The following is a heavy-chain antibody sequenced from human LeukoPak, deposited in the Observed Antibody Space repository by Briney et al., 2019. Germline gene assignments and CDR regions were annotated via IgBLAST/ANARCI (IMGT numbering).Heavy chain of an antibody. D-gene: IGHD6-19*01. CDR2: IRSKANSYAT. V-gene: IGHV3-73*01. CDR3: AREVGIYSSGWPYYFDY. J-gene: IGHJ4*02. Sequence: GGSLRLSCAASGFTFSGSAMHWVRQASGKGLEWVGRIRSKANSYATAYAASVKGRFTISRDDSKNTAYLQMNSLRAEDTAVYYCAREVGIYSSGWPYYFDYWGQGTLVTVSS. CDR1: GFTFSGSA.